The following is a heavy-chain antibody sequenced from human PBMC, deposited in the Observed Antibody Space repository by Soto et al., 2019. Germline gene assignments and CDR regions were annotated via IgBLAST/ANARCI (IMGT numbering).Heavy chain of an antibody. J-gene: IGHJ4*02. D-gene: IGHD3-22*01. CDR1: GGSISSGGYS. V-gene: IGHV4-30-2*01. CDR3: AREYYYDNSGYFDC. CDR2: IYHSGST. Sequence: SETLSLTCAVSGGSISSGGYSWNWIRQPPGKGLEWIGYIYHSGSTLYNPSLKSRVTIPVDKSKNQFSLKLSSVTAADTAVYYCAREYYYDNSGYFDCWGQGTLVTVSS.